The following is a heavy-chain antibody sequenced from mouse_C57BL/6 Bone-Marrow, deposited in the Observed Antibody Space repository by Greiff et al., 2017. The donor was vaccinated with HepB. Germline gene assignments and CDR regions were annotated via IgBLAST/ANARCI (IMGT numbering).Heavy chain of an antibody. D-gene: IGHD2-4*01. CDR3: ARSTYDYNWYFDV. Sequence: EVKLQESGPGLAKPSQTLSLTCSVTGYSITSDYWNWIRKFPGNKLEYMGYISYSGSTYYNPSLKSRISIHRDTSKNQYYLQLNSVTTEDTATYYCARSTYDYNWYFDVWGTGTTVTVSS. J-gene: IGHJ1*03. CDR2: ISYSGST. CDR1: GYSITSDY. V-gene: IGHV3-8*01.